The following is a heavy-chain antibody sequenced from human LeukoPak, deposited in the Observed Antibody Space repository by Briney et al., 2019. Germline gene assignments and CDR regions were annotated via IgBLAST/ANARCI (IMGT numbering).Heavy chain of an antibody. CDR1: GYTLTELS. D-gene: IGHD3-10*01. CDR3: ASKKMVRGVIITGAFDT. J-gene: IGHJ3*02. CDR2: FGPEDGET. V-gene: IGHV1-24*01. Sequence: ASVKVSCKVSGYTLTELSMHWVRQAPGKGLEWMGGFGPEDGETIYAQKFQGRVTMTEDTSTDTAYMELSSLRSEDTAVYYCASKKMVRGVIITGAFDTWGQGTMVTVSS.